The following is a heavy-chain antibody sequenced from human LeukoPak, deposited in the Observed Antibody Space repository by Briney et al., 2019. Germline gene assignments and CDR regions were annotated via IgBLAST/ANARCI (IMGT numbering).Heavy chain of an antibody. Sequence: ASVKVSCKASGYTFTIYGISWVRQAPGQGLEWMGWISAYNGNTNYAQKLQGRVTMTTDTSTSTAYMELRSLRSDDTAVYYCARERPLGYCSGGSCYIQGNAFDIWGQGTMVTVSS. CDR1: GYTFTIYG. J-gene: IGHJ3*02. D-gene: IGHD2-15*01. CDR3: ARERPLGYCSGGSCYIQGNAFDI. V-gene: IGHV1-18*01. CDR2: ISAYNGNT.